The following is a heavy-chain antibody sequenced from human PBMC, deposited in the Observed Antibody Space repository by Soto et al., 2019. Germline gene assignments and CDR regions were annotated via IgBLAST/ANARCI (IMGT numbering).Heavy chain of an antibody. Sequence: GASVKVSCKASGYTFTGYYMHWVRQAPGQGLEWMGWINPNSGGTNYAQKFQGRVTMTRDTSISTAYMELSRLRSDDTAVYYCAREYSSSSNYYYGMDVWGQVTTDTVSS. D-gene: IGHD6-6*01. V-gene: IGHV1-2*02. CDR2: INPNSGGT. CDR3: AREYSSSSNYYYGMDV. J-gene: IGHJ6*02. CDR1: GYTFTGYY.